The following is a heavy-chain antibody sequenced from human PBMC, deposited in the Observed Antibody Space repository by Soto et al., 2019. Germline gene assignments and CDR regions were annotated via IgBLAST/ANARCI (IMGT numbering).Heavy chain of an antibody. Sequence: SVKVSCKASGGTFSSYAISWVRQAPGQGLEWMGGIIPIFGTANYAQKFQGGVTITADESTSTAYMELSSLRSEDTAVYYCASCTNGDYVPYYYYYYGMDVWGQGTTVTVSS. D-gene: IGHD4-17*01. V-gene: IGHV1-69*13. CDR3: ASCTNGDYVPYYYYYYGMDV. J-gene: IGHJ6*02. CDR1: GGTFSSYA. CDR2: IIPIFGTA.